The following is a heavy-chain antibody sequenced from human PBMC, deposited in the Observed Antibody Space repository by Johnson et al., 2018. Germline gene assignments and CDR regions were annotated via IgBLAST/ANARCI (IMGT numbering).Heavy chain of an antibody. CDR1: GFTFSDYY. D-gene: IGHD3-22*01. J-gene: IGHJ3*02. CDR3: ARPIEASDAFDI. CDR2: ISSSGSSI. V-gene: IGHV3-11*01. Sequence: QVQLVQSGGGLVKPGGSLRLSCAASGFTFSDYYMSWIRQAPGKGLDWVSYISSSGSSIYYADSVKGRFTISRDNTKNSLYLQMNSLRAEDTAVYYCARPIEASDAFDIWGQGTMVTVSS.